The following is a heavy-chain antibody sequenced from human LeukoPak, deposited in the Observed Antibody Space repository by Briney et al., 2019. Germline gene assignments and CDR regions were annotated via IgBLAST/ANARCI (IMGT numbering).Heavy chain of an antibody. CDR2: ISWNSGSI. Sequence: PGRSLRLSCAASGFTFDDYAMHWVRQAPGKGLEWVSGISWNSGSIGYADSVKGRFTISRDNAKNSLYLQMNSRRAEDTALYYCAKGYSSSSLSLFDYWGQGTLVTVSS. D-gene: IGHD6-6*01. V-gene: IGHV3-9*01. CDR1: GFTFDDYA. J-gene: IGHJ4*02. CDR3: AKGYSSSSLSLFDY.